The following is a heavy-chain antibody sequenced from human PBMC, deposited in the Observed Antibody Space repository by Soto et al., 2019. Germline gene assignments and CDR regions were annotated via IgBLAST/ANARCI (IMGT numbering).Heavy chain of an antibody. V-gene: IGHV5-51*01. CDR3: ARLHIVGYTQGWFDP. J-gene: IGHJ5*02. CDR2: IYPRDSDT. CDR1: GYSFTTDW. D-gene: IGHD1-26*01. Sequence: GESLKISCKASGYSFTTDWIAWVRQMPGRGLEWMGIIYPRDSDTRYSPSFQGQVTISVDKSINTAYLQWSSLKASDTAMYYCARLHIVGYTQGWFDPWGQGPLVTVSS.